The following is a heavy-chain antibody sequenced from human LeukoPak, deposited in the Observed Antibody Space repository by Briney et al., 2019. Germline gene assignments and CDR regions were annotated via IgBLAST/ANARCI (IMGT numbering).Heavy chain of an antibody. CDR1: GFTFSSYG. CDR2: IRYDGSNK. J-gene: IGHJ4*02. CDR3: EAHVPPDILTGYYKTGPLPYYFDY. D-gene: IGHD3-9*01. Sequence: GGSLRLSCAASGFTFSSYGMHWVRPAPGKGLEWVAFIRYDGSNKYYADSVKGRFTISRDNSKKTLSLQTNSMRAEDTAVYYCEAHVPPDILTGYYKTGPLPYYFDYWGQGTLVTVSS. V-gene: IGHV3-30*02.